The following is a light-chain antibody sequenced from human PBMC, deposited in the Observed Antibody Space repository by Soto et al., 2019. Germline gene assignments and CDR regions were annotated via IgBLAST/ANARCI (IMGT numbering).Light chain of an antibody. Sequence: EIVLTQSPATLSLSPGERATLSCRASQSVRSYLAWYQQKPGQAPSLLIYDASNRATGIPARFSGSGSGTAFTLTISNLEPEDFAVYYCQQRSNWPLTFGGGTKVEIK. CDR3: QQRSNWPLT. CDR1: QSVRSY. V-gene: IGKV3-11*01. J-gene: IGKJ4*01. CDR2: DAS.